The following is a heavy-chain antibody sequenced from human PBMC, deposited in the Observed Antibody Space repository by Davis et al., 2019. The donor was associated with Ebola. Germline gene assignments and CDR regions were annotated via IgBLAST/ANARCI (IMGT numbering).Heavy chain of an antibody. CDR2: SSSSRTTT. V-gene: IGHV3-48*02. CDR3: ARGVDYGFDI. CDR1: GFTFSSSS. Sequence: PGGSLRLSCAASGFTFSSSSMNWVRQAPGKGLEWVSHSSSSRTTTYYADSVKGRFTISRDNVKSSLYLQMNSRRDEDTAVYYCARGVDYGFDIWGQGTMVTVSS. J-gene: IGHJ3*02. D-gene: IGHD2-21*02.